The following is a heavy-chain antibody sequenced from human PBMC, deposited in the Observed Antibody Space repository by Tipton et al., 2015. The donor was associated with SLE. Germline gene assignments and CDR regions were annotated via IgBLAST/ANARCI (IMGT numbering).Heavy chain of an antibody. CDR2: ISYSGST. CDR1: GGSISSGGYY. D-gene: IGHD2-8*02. J-gene: IGHJ4*02. Sequence: GLVKPSETLSLTCTVSGGSISSGGYYWSWIRQYPGKGLEWIGYISYSGSTNYNSSLKSRLTISVGTSKNQFSLKLSSVTAADTAVYYCARDVGGYNTGWFPYYFDYWGQGTLVTVSS. V-gene: IGHV4-31*03. CDR3: ARDVGGYNTGWFPYYFDY.